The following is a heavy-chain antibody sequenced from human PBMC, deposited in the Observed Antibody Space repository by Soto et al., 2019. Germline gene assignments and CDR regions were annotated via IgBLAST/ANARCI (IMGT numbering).Heavy chain of an antibody. CDR1: GGTFRTAA. CDR2: IMPVFRTP. Sequence: QVQLEQSGAEVKKPGSSVKVSCKASGGTFRTAAVSWVRQAPGQGLEWMGGIMPVFRTPDYAQKFHGRVTITADESTSTAYMELSGLRSDDTAVYSCARDNDRPQLGGNYYSILDVWGQGTTITVSS. J-gene: IGHJ6*02. D-gene: IGHD2-8*01. V-gene: IGHV1-69*12. CDR3: ARDNDRPQLGGNYYSILDV.